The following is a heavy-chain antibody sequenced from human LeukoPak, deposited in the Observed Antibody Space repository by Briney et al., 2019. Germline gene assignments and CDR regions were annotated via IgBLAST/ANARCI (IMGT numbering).Heavy chain of an antibody. CDR2: IYPGDSDT. CDR1: GYSFTSYW. Sequence: GESLKISCKGSGYSFTSYWIGWVRQMPGKGLEWMGIIYPGDSDTRYSPSFQGQVTISADKSISTAYLQWSSLKASDTAMYYCARHITQWPVVPAAMNYYYYYMDVWGKGTTVTVSS. D-gene: IGHD2-2*01. CDR3: ARHITQWPVVPAAMNYYYYYMDV. V-gene: IGHV5-51*01. J-gene: IGHJ6*03.